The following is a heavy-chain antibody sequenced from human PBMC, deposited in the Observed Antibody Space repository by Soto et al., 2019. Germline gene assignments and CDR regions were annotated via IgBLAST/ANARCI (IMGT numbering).Heavy chain of an antibody. V-gene: IGHV3-15*07. Sequence: EILLVESGGGLVKPGGSLRLSWAAAGFTFSNAWMNWVRQAPGKGLEWVALIKSKSDGGTIDYAPPVKGRFVISRDDSENTLYLQMNSLKSDDTAMYYCSTGPFDFWGQGTLVAVSS. CDR1: GFTFSNAW. CDR3: STGPFDF. CDR2: IKSKSDGGTI. J-gene: IGHJ4*02.